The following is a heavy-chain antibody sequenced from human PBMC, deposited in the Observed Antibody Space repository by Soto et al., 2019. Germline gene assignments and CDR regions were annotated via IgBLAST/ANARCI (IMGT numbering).Heavy chain of an antibody. CDR2: IHYSGST. J-gene: IGHJ4*02. CDR1: GGSISSYY. CDR3: ARKEGLQDFWSGFSSHFDY. D-gene: IGHD3-3*01. Sequence: QVQLQESGPGLVKPSETLSLTCTVSGGSISSYYWTWIRQPPGKGLEWIGFIHYSGSTNYHPALRSRVTISLDTSKNQFSLKLSSVTAADTAVYYCARKEGLQDFWSGFSSHFDYWGQGTLVTVSS. V-gene: IGHV4-59*01.